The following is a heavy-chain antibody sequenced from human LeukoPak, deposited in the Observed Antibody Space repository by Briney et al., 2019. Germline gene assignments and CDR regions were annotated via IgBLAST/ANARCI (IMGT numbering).Heavy chain of an antibody. CDR1: GGSISSYY. CDR2: IYYNGST. CDR3: ARSDRSDYGDYKVYDGRGV. Sequence: PSETLSLTCTVSGGSISSYYWSWIRQPPGKGLEWIGYIYYNGSTKYNPSLKSRVTISVDTSKNQFSLKLTSVTAADTRVYFGARSDRSDYGDYKVYDGRGVWGEGTGVTVS. V-gene: IGHV4-59*08. D-gene: IGHD4-17*01. J-gene: IGHJ6*01.